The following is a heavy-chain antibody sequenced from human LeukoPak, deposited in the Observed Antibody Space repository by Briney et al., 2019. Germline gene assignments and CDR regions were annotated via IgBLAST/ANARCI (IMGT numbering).Heavy chain of an antibody. CDR1: GFTFSIYA. CDR3: AKDPAAPDYGGKWGAEYFQH. J-gene: IGHJ1*01. CDR2: ISGSGGST. V-gene: IGHV3-23*01. D-gene: IGHD4-23*01. Sequence: GGSLRLSCAASGFTFSIYAMGWVRQAPGKGLEWVSAISGSGGSTYYADSVKGRFTISRDNSKNTLYLQMNSLRAEDTAVYYCAKDPAAPDYGGKWGAEYFQHWGQGTLVIVSS.